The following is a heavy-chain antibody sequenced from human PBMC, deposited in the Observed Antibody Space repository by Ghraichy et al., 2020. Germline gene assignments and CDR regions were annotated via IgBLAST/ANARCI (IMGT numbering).Heavy chain of an antibody. V-gene: IGHV3-30-3*01. D-gene: IGHD2-2*01. CDR1: GFTFSSYA. CDR3: ARDLASRVPAAGGTFDI. J-gene: IGHJ3*02. CDR2: ISYDGSNK. Sequence: GGSLRLSCAASGFTFSSYAMHWVRQAPGKGLEWVAVISYDGSNKYYADSVKGRFTISRDNSKNTLYLQMNSLRAEDTAVYYCARDLASRVPAAGGTFDIWGQGTMVTVSS.